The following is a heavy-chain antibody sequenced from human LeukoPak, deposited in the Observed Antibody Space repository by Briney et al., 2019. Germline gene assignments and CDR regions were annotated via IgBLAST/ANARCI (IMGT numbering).Heavy chain of an antibody. CDR1: GFTFDDYY. J-gene: IGHJ4*02. V-gene: IGHV3-11*01. CDR2: ISISGTTI. CDR3: ARDHSGYGDYDY. D-gene: IGHD4-17*01. Sequence: NTGGSLRLSCATSGFTFDDYYMTWIRQAPGKGLEWVSYISISGTTIFYTDSVKGRFTISRDNAKNTLYLQMNSLRAEDTAVYYCARDHSGYGDYDYWGQGTLVTVSS.